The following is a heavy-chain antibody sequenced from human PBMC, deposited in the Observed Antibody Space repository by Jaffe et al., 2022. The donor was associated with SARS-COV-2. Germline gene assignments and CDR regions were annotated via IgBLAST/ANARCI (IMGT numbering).Heavy chain of an antibody. V-gene: IGHV3-7*03. CDR3: TRDVQDLNKYHFEY. CDR2: LNQDGSKT. J-gene: IGHJ4*02. Sequence: EVQLVESGGGLVQPGGSLRLSCAASGFTFSNYWMSWVRQAPGKGPEWVANLNQDGSKTYIADSLKGRFTISRDNAKNSLYVQMNSLRAEDTAVYYCTRDVQDLNKYHFEYWGQGTLVTVSS. CDR1: GFTFSNYW. D-gene: IGHD2-2*01.